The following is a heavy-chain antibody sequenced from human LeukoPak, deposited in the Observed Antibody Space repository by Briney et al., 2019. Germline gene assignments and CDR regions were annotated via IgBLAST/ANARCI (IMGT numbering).Heavy chain of an antibody. CDR3: ARDNSIHERGWWFDP. D-gene: IGHD4-23*01. Sequence: GASVKVSCKASGYSFTGHYMHWVRQAPGQGLEWMGLINPRGTSTIYAEKFQGSIIMTRDMSTTTDYMELSSLKSDDTAVYYCARDNSIHERGWWFDPWGQGTLVTVSS. CDR1: GYSFTGHY. V-gene: IGHV1-46*01. CDR2: INPRGTST. J-gene: IGHJ5*02.